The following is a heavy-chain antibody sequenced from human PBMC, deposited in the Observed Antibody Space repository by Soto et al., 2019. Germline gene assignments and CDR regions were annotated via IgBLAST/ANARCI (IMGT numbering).Heavy chain of an antibody. CDR3: AIGEGSGYYLDAYYYYMDV. Sequence: QVQLVQSGAEVKKPGASVKVSCKASGYTFTSYDINWVRQATGQGLEWMGWMNPNSGNTGYAQKFQGRVTMTRNTSISTAYMELSSLISEDTAVYYCAIGEGSGYYLDAYYYYMDVWGKGTTVTVSS. V-gene: IGHV1-8*01. J-gene: IGHJ6*03. D-gene: IGHD3-3*01. CDR1: GYTFTSYD. CDR2: MNPNSGNT.